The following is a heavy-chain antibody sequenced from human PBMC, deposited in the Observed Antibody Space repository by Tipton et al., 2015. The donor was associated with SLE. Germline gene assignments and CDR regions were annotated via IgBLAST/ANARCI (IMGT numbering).Heavy chain of an antibody. D-gene: IGHD4-17*01. CDR1: GGSFSGYY. CDR3: ARVYGDYFDY. J-gene: IGHJ4*02. V-gene: IGHV4-34*01. Sequence: TLSLTCAVYGGSFSGYYWSWIRQPPGKGLEWIGEINHSGSTNYNPSLKSRVTISVDTSKNQFSLKLSSVTAADTAVYYCARVYGDYFDYWGQGTLVTVSS. CDR2: INHSGST.